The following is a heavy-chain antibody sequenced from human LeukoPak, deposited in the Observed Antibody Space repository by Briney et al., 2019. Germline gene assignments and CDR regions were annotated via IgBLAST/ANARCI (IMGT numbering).Heavy chain of an antibody. D-gene: IGHD6-13*01. CDR3: ARLSSWFVAF. Sequence: SETLSLMCSVSGYVIRSGYFWAWFRKPPGKGLEWIASVYHNGSAFYNPSLKSRASISVDTSSNQFSLTLTSVSVADTAVYHCARLSSWFVAFWGQGSLVTVSS. CDR2: VYHNGSA. J-gene: IGHJ1*01. CDR1: GYVIRSGYF. V-gene: IGHV4-38-2*02.